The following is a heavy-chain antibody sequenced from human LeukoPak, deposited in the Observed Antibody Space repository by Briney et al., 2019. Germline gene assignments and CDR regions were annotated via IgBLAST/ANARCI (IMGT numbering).Heavy chain of an antibody. CDR3: ANAEVGARFDY. Sequence: PGGSLRLSCAASGFTSSSYGMGWVRQAPGKGLEWVSAISGSGGSTYYADSVKGRFTIFRDNSKNTLYLQMNSLRAEDTAVYYCANAEVGARFDYWGQGPLVTVSS. CDR1: GFTSSSYG. J-gene: IGHJ4*02. CDR2: ISGSGGST. D-gene: IGHD1-26*01. V-gene: IGHV3-23*01.